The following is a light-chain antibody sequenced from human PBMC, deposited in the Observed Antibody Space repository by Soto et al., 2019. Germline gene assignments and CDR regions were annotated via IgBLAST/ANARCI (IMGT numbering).Light chain of an antibody. V-gene: IGKV3-20*01. Sequence: EIVLTQSPGTLSFSPGERATLSCRASQSVSSSYLAWYQQKPGQAPRLLIYGASSRATGIPDRFSGSGSGTDFTLTISRLEPEDFAVYYCQQYGSSTWTFGQGTEVDIK. CDR2: GAS. J-gene: IGKJ1*01. CDR3: QQYGSSTWT. CDR1: QSVSSSY.